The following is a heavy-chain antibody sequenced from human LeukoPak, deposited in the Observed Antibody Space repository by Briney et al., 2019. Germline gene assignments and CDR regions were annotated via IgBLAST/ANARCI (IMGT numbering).Heavy chain of an antibody. Sequence: GGSLRLFCEASGFTFSSYWMTWVRQAPGKGLEWVANIKRDGSEKYYVDPVEARFTISRDNAKNSLYLQMNSLRAEDTAVYYCARVGIAAVLEAFDIWGQGTMVTVSS. CDR3: ARVGIAAVLEAFDI. J-gene: IGHJ3*02. V-gene: IGHV3-7*01. CDR1: GFTFSSYW. D-gene: IGHD6-13*01. CDR2: IKRDGSEK.